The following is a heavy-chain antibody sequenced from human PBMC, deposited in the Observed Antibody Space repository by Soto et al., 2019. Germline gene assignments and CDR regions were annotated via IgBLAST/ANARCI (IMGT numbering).Heavy chain of an antibody. J-gene: IGHJ3*02. CDR3: ARVLGYYDSSGYYYDALGAFDI. CDR1: GGSISSSSYY. V-gene: IGHV4-39*01. CDR2: IYYSGST. Sequence: PSETLSLTCTVSGGSISSSSYYWGWIRQPPGKGLEWIGSIYYSGSTYYNPSLKSRVTISVDTSKNQFSLKLSSVTAADTAVYYCARVLGYYDSSGYYYDALGAFDIWGQGTMLTVSS. D-gene: IGHD3-22*01.